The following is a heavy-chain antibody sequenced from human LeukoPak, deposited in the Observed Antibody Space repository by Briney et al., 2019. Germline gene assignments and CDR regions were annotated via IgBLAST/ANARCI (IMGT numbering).Heavy chain of an antibody. CDR1: GASISRYY. Sequence: SETLSLTCTVSGASISRYYWSWIRQPPGKGLEWIAYISYGGTTSYNPSPKSRVIISLDTSKNQFSLNLRSVTAADTAVYYCAGQATGYFYGMDVWGQGTTVTVSS. V-gene: IGHV4-59*08. CDR3: AGQATGYFYGMDV. CDR2: ISYGGTT. J-gene: IGHJ6*02. D-gene: IGHD3-10*01.